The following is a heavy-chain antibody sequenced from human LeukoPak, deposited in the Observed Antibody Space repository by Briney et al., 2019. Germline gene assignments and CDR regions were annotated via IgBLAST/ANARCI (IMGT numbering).Heavy chain of an antibody. D-gene: IGHD2-15*01. Sequence: GGSLTLSCAASGFTFTTYEMNWVRQAPGKGLEWVSYIGSSGRIVQYADSVKGRFTLSRDNAQNSLSLQMNRLRAEDTAVYYCAIDRPYCSGDTCYSDAFDLWGQGTMVTVSS. CDR3: AIDRPYCSGDTCYSDAFDL. J-gene: IGHJ3*01. V-gene: IGHV3-48*03. CDR1: GFTFTTYE. CDR2: IGSSGRIV.